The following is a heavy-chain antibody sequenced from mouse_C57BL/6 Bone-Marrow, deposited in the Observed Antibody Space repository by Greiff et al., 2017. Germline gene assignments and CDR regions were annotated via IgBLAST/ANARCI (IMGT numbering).Heavy chain of an antibody. CDR2: IDPEDGET. CDR1: GFNFTDYY. CDR3: ASPYNYGCSYLNY. V-gene: IGHV14-2*01. Sequence: EVQLQQSGAELVKPGASVKLSCTASGFNFTDYYMHWVKQRTEQGLEWIGRIDPEDGETKYAPKFQGKATITADTSSNTAYLQLSSLTSEDTAVYYWASPYNYGCSYLNYWGQGTTLTVSS. D-gene: IGHD1-1*01. J-gene: IGHJ2*01.